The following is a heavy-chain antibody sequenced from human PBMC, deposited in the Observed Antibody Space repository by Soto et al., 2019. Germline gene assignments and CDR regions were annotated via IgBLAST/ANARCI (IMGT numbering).Heavy chain of an antibody. J-gene: IGHJ4*02. Sequence: EVQLVESGGGLVKPGGSLRLSCVASGFTFSNAWMNWVRQAPGKGLEWVGRIKSKIYGGTTDYAAPVKGRFTISRDDSKNTLYPQMNSLKAEDTAVYYCTWKGADFDYWGQGTLATVSS. D-gene: IGHD1-26*01. V-gene: IGHV3-15*07. CDR2: IKSKIYGGTT. CDR3: TWKGADFDY. CDR1: GFTFSNAW.